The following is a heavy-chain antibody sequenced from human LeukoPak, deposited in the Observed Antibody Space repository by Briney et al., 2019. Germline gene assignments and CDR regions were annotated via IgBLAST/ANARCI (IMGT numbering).Heavy chain of an antibody. D-gene: IGHD2-2*01. Sequence: GGSLRLSCAASGFTFSSYAMSWVRQAPGKGLEWVSSISSSSSYIYYADSVKGRFTISRDNAKNSLYLQMNSLRAEDTAVYYCARNAYCSSTSCYAYYYYYGMDVWGQGTTVTVSS. CDR1: GFTFSSYA. CDR3: ARNAYCSSTSCYAYYYYYGMDV. J-gene: IGHJ6*02. CDR2: ISSSSSYI. V-gene: IGHV3-21*01.